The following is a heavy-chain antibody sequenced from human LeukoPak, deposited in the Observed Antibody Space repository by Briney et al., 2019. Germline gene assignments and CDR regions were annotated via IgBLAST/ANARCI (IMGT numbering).Heavy chain of an antibody. Sequence: GGSLRLSCAASGFTFSSYGMHWVRQAPGKGLEWVAVIWYDGSNKYYADSVKGRFTISGDNSKNTLYLQMNSLRAEDTAVYYRAKDLGIAAAGADYWGQGTLVTVSS. CDR1: GFTFSSYG. CDR3: AKDLGIAAAGADY. D-gene: IGHD6-13*01. J-gene: IGHJ4*02. V-gene: IGHV3-33*06. CDR2: IWYDGSNK.